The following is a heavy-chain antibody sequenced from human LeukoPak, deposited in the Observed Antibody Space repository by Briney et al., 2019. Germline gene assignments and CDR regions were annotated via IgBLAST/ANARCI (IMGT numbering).Heavy chain of an antibody. J-gene: IGHJ4*02. CDR3: ARARLEQWLAPFDY. CDR2: INWNGGST. D-gene: IGHD6-19*01. V-gene: IGHV3-20*04. Sequence: TGGSLRLSCAASGFTFDDYGMSWVRQAPGKGLEWVSAINWNGGSTGYADSVKGRFTISRDNAKNPLYLQMNSLRAEDTALYYCARARLEQWLAPFDYWGQGTLVTVSS. CDR1: GFTFDDYG.